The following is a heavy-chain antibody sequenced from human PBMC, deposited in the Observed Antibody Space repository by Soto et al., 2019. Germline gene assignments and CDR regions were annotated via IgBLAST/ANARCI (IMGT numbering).Heavy chain of an antibody. CDR3: AKDMKWGGMTTIHYFDS. J-gene: IGHJ4*02. CDR1: GFTADDYA. CDR2: ISSNSDTI. Sequence: EVQLVESGGGLVQPGRSLRLSCVASGFTADDYAMHWVRQAPGKGLEWVSGISSNSDTIDYADSVKGRFTISRDNAKKSLFLQMNSLRPEDTALYYCAKDMKWGGMTTIHYFDSWGQGTLVTVSS. V-gene: IGHV3-9*02. D-gene: IGHD4-17*01.